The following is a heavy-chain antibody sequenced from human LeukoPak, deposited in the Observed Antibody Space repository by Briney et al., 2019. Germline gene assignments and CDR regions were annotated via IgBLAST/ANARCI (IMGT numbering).Heavy chain of an antibody. CDR3: ARDSIAVAGAFDY. Sequence: GGSLRLSCAASGFTFSSYWMSWVRQAPGKGLEWVANIKQDGSEKYYVDSVKGRFTISRDNAKNSLYLQMNSLRAEDTAVYYCARDSIAVAGAFDYWGQGTLVTVSS. J-gene: IGHJ4*02. CDR1: GFTFSSYW. V-gene: IGHV3-7*01. D-gene: IGHD6-19*01. CDR2: IKQDGSEK.